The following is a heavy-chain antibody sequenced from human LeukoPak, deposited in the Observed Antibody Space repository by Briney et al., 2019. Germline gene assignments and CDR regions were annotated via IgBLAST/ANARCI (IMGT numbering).Heavy chain of an antibody. J-gene: IGHJ4*02. CDR3: AREAAAAGESYFDY. D-gene: IGHD6-13*01. CDR1: GYTFTGYY. V-gene: IGHV1-2*02. Sequence: ASVKVSCKASGYTFTGYYMHWVRQAPGRGLEWMGWINPNSGGTNYAQKFQGRVTMTRDTSISTAYMELSRLRSDDTAVYYCAREAAAAGESYFDYWGQGTLVTDSS. CDR2: INPNSGGT.